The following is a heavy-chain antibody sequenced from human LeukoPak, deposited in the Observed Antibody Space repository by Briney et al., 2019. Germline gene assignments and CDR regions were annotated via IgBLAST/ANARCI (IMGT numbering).Heavy chain of an antibody. Sequence: GGSLRLSCAASGSTFDTYAMHWVRQAPGKGLEWVAFIRYDGSNKYYADSVKGRFTISRDNSKNTLYLQMNSLRAEDTAVYYCAKDLKGSSGWSYYFDYWGQGTLVTVSS. D-gene: IGHD6-19*01. CDR1: GSTFDTYA. CDR2: IRYDGSNK. J-gene: IGHJ4*02. CDR3: AKDLKGSSGWSYYFDY. V-gene: IGHV3-30*02.